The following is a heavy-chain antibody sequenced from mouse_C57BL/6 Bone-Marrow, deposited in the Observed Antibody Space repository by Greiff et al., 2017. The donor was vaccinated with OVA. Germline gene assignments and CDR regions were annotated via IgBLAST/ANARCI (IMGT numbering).Heavy chain of an antibody. V-gene: IGHV5-12*01. D-gene: IGHD2-3*01. CDR3: ASPYDGYHYYAMYY. CDR2: ISNGGGST. J-gene: IGHJ4*01. CDR1: GFTFSDYY. Sequence: EVKLVESGGGLVQPGGSLKLSCAASGFTFSDYYMYWVRQTPEKRLEWVAYISNGGGSTYYPDTVKGRFTISRDNAKNTLYLQMSRLKSEDTAMYYCASPYDGYHYYAMYYWGQGTSVTVSS.